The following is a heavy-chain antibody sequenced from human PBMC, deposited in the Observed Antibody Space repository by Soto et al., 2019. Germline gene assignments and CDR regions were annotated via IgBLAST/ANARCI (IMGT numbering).Heavy chain of an antibody. V-gene: IGHV4-39*01. CDR3: VARATVVNSPWFDP. D-gene: IGHD1-1*01. CDR1: GGSISSSSYY. CDR2: RYSTGTT. J-gene: IGHJ5*02. Sequence: KPSETLSLTCTVSGGSISSSSYYWGWIRQPPGKGLEWIGSRYSTGTTYYNPSLRRRVKMSVDTSKNQLSLVLRSVTAADTAVYYCVARATVVNSPWFDPWGQGTQVTVSS.